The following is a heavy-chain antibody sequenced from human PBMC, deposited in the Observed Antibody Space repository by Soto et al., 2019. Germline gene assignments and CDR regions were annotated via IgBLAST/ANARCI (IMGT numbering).Heavy chain of an antibody. CDR3: AREPNDSTGRLDG. CDR2: IKNDGSSI. J-gene: IGHJ4*02. CDR1: GFPFSSYW. Sequence: GGSLSLSCAASGFPFSSYWMHWVRQAPGEGLVWVSRIKNDGSSITYADSVKGRFTISRDNAKNPLYLQMNSLRAEDMAVYYCAREPNDSTGRLDGWGLGTLVTVSS. V-gene: IGHV3-74*01. D-gene: IGHD3-22*01.